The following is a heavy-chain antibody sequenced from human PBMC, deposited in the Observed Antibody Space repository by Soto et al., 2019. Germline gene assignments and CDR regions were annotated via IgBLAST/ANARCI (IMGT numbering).Heavy chain of an antibody. CDR1: GYTFTSYG. Sequence: ASVKASCKASGYTFTSYGISWVRQAPGQGLEWMGWISAYNGNTNYAQKLQGRVTMTTDTSTSTAYMELRSLRSDDTAVYYCASGSMVRGVRNYYYYGMDVWGQGTTVTVSS. V-gene: IGHV1-18*01. CDR2: ISAYNGNT. CDR3: ASGSMVRGVRNYYYYGMDV. J-gene: IGHJ6*02. D-gene: IGHD3-10*01.